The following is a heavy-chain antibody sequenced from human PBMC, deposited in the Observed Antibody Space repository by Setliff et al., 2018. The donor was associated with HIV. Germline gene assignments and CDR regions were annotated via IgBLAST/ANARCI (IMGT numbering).Heavy chain of an antibody. V-gene: IGHV4-59*11. CDR2: IYYSVST. CDR1: GGSMNSHY. J-gene: IGHJ6*03. CDR3: ARGVVDYDFWSGSGDYYYMDV. D-gene: IGHD3-3*01. Sequence: PSETLSXTCTVSGGSMNSHYWSWIRQSPGRGLEWIGYIYYSVSTKYNPSLKSRVSMSIDTSKNQFSLKMSSVTAADTAVYYCARGVVDYDFWSGSGDYYYMDVWGKGTTVTVSS.